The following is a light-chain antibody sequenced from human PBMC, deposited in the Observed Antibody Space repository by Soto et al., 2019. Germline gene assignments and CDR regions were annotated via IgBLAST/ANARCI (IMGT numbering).Light chain of an antibody. CDR1: ESVSTT. V-gene: IGKV3-15*01. CDR3: QQYSIWRT. J-gene: IGKJ1*01. Sequence: EIEMTQSPATLALAPWERVPLSCRASESVSTTLAWYQQKAGQAPRLLIYAASTRATGIPARFSGSGSGTEFTLTISSLQSEDFAVYYCQQYSIWRTFGQGTKVDI. CDR2: AAS.